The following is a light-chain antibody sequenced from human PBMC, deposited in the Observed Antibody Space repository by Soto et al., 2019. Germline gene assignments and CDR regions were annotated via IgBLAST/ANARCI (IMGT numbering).Light chain of an antibody. Sequence: DIQMTQSPSTLSTSVGDRVTITCRASQSINDWLAWYQQKPGKAPKLLIYRASSLESGVPSRFSGSGSGTAFTLTISSLQPDDFATYYCQQYNSYPLTFGGGTKVEIK. CDR3: QQYNSYPLT. CDR2: RAS. V-gene: IGKV1-5*03. CDR1: QSINDW. J-gene: IGKJ4*01.